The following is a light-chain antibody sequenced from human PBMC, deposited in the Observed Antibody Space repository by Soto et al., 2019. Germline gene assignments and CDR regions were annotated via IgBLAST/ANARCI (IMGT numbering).Light chain of an antibody. CDR2: DAS. J-gene: IGKJ4*01. V-gene: IGKV1-9*01. CDR3: QQLDSYPIGT. Sequence: DIQLTQSPSFLSASLGDRVTITCRASQDISSYLAWYQQKPGKAPKLLIYDASTLQSEVPSRFRGSGSGTEFTLTISSLQPEDFATYSCQQLDSYPIGTFGGGTKVDIK. CDR1: QDISSY.